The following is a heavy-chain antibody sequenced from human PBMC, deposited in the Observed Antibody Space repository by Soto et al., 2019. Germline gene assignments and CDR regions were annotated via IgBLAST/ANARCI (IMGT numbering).Heavy chain of an antibody. V-gene: IGHV3-21*04. CDR2: ISSSSSYI. Sequence: EVQLVESGGGLVKPGGSLRLSCAASGFTFSSYSMNWVRQAPGKGLEWVSSISSSSSYIYYADSVKGRFTISRDNSKNTLYLQMNSLRVEDTAVYYCARHARGYQMLCYFDYWGQGTLVTVSS. CDR1: GFTFSSYS. J-gene: IGHJ4*02. CDR3: ARHARGYQMLCYFDY. D-gene: IGHD2-2*01.